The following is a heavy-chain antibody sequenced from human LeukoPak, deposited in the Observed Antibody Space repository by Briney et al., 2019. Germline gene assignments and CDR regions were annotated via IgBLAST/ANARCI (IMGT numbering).Heavy chain of an antibody. Sequence: ASVKVSCKASGYTFTGYFMHWVRQAPGQGLEWMGWINPNGGGTNYAQKFQGRGTMTRDTSISTAYMELSSLRSDDTAVYYCAREVLAKNYGMDVWGQGTTVTVSS. CDR1: GYTFTGYF. CDR3: AREVLAKNYGMDV. V-gene: IGHV1-2*02. J-gene: IGHJ6*02. D-gene: IGHD2-8*02. CDR2: INPNGGGT.